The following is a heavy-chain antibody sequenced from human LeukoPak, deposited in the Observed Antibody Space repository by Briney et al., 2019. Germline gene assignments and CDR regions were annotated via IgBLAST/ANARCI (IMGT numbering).Heavy chain of an antibody. CDR3: VVANCGGDCSH. D-gene: IGHD2-21*02. CDR1: GFTFRSYW. Sequence: GGSLRLSCAASGFTFRSYWMYWVRQAPGKGLVWVSRINSDGSSTSYADSVKGRFTISRDNAKNTLYLHMNSLRAGDTAVHYCVVANCGGDCSHWGQGTLVTVSS. CDR2: INSDGSST. J-gene: IGHJ4*02. V-gene: IGHV3-74*01.